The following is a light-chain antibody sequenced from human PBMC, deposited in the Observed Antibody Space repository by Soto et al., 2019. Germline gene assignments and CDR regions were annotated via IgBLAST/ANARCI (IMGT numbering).Light chain of an antibody. CDR3: QQYNSXPLT. J-gene: IGKJ4*01. CDR1: QSVDGN. V-gene: IGKV3-15*01. CDR2: GAS. Sequence: EILMTQSPATLSVSPGERATLSCRASQSVDGNLDWYQQKPGQAPRLLIYGASTRATGISARFSGSGSGTEFTLTISRLQSEDFAVYYSQQYNSXPLTCGGGTKV.